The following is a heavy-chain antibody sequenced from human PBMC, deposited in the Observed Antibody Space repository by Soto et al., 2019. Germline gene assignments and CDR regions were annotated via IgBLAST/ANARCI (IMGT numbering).Heavy chain of an antibody. V-gene: IGHV3-23*01. Sequence: VGSLRLSCAASGFTFSSYAMNWVRQAPGKGLECVSTIRTSVGDTCYAASVKGRFTISRDNSKSTVYLHLNSLRAEDTAIYYCAKDPTYDYGYFDSWGQGTLVTVSS. D-gene: IGHD4-17*01. CDR1: GFTFSSYA. CDR3: AKDPTYDYGYFDS. CDR2: IRTSVGDT. J-gene: IGHJ4*02.